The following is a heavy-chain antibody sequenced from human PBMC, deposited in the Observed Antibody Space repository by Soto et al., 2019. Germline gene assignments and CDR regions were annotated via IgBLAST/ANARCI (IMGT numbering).Heavy chain of an antibody. CDR1: SGSIISSMW. D-gene: IGHD2-15*01. CDR3: ARVAEQIVVVVAATSYNWFDP. J-gene: IGHJ5*02. V-gene: IGHV4-4*02. Sequence: SETLSLTCAVSSGSIISSMWWNWVRQPPGKGLEWIGEIYHTGSTNYNPSLKSRVTISVDKSKNQFSLKLSSVTAADTAVYYCARVAEQIVVVVAATSYNWFDPWGQGTLVTVSS. CDR2: IYHTGST.